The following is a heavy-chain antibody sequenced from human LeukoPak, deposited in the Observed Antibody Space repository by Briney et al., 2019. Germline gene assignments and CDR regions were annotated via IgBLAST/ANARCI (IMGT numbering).Heavy chain of an antibody. Sequence: SETLSLTCTVSGGSISSYYWSWIRQPPGKGLEWIGYIYYSGSTNYNPSLKSRVTISVDMSKNQFSLKLSSVTAADTAVYYCARENSSSYAGDAFDIWGQGTMVTVSS. CDR1: GGSISSYY. CDR3: ARENSSSYAGDAFDI. V-gene: IGHV4-59*01. CDR2: IYYSGST. D-gene: IGHD6-6*01. J-gene: IGHJ3*02.